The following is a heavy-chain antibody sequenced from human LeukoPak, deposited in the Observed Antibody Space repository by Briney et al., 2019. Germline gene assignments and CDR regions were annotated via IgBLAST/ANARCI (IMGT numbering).Heavy chain of an antibody. CDR3: ARPYLGYFDY. D-gene: IGHD2-2*02. V-gene: IGHV5-51*01. CDR1: GYSFTSYW. Sequence: GESLKTSCKGSGYSFTSYWIGWVRQMPGKGLEWMGIIYPGDSDTRYSPSFQGQVTISADKSISTAYLQWSSLDVSDSAMYYCARPYLGYFDYWGQGTLVTVSS. J-gene: IGHJ4*02. CDR2: IYPGDSDT.